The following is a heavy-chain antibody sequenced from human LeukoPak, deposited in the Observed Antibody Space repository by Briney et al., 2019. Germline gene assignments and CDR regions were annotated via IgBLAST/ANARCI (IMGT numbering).Heavy chain of an antibody. D-gene: IGHD4-23*01. J-gene: IGHJ3*02. V-gene: IGHV4-39*01. CDR1: GGSFSGYY. CDR3: ARPDYGGHSYAFDI. Sequence: SETLSLTCAVYGGSFSGYYWGWIRQPPGKGLEWIGSIYYSGSTYYNPSLESRVTISVDTSKNQFSLKLSSVTAADTAVYYCARPDYGGHSYAFDIWGQGTMVTVSS. CDR2: IYYSGST.